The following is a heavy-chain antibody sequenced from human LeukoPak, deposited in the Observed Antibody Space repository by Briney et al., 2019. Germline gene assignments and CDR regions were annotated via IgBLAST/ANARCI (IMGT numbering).Heavy chain of an antibody. V-gene: IGHV4-59*01. CDR2: IYYSGST. CDR3: ARDDHFDY. Sequence: SETLSLTCTVSGGSISSYYWSWIRQPPGKGLEWIGYIYYSGSTNYNPSLKSRVTISVDTSKDQFSLKPSSVTAADTAVYYCARDDHFDYWGQGTLVTVSS. CDR1: GGSISSYY. J-gene: IGHJ4*02.